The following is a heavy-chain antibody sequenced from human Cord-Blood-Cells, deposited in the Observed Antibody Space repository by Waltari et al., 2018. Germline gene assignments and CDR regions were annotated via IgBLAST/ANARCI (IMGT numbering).Heavy chain of an antibody. CDR1: GFTFSSYG. D-gene: IGHD1-26*01. J-gene: IGHJ4*02. Sequence: QVQLVESGGGVVQPGRSLRLSCAASGFTFSSYGMHWVRQAPGKGLEWVAVIWYDGSNKYYADSVKGRFTISRDNSKNTLYLQMNSLRAEDTAVYYCARDSSSGSYIDYWGQGTLVTVSS. CDR3: ARDSSSGSYIDY. CDR2: IWYDGSNK. V-gene: IGHV3-33*01.